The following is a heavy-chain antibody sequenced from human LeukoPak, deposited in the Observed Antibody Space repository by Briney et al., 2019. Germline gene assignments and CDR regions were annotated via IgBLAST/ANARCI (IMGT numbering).Heavy chain of an antibody. V-gene: IGHV1-2*02. D-gene: IGHD3/OR15-3a*01. Sequence: GASVKVSCKASGYTFTGYYMHWVRQAPGQGLEWMGWINPNSGGTNYAQKFQGRVTMTRDTSISTAYMELSRLRSDDTAVYYCARWGASGLALIYYYGMDVWGQGTTVTVSS. CDR2: INPNSGGT. CDR1: GYTFTGYY. J-gene: IGHJ6*02. CDR3: ARWGASGLALIYYYGMDV.